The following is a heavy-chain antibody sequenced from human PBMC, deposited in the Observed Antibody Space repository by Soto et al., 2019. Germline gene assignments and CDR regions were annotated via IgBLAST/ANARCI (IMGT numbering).Heavy chain of an antibody. Sequence: QVQLQESGPGLVKPSETLSLTCTVSGGSISSNDWWSWVRQTPGKGLEWIGEIYHSGSTNYNPSLKXRFTXSXYKSKNHFSLSLNFVTAADTAVYYCARREGDCRGGSCPYYHDWGQGTLVTASS. V-gene: IGHV4-4*02. CDR1: GGSISSNDW. D-gene: IGHD2-15*01. CDR2: IYHSGST. CDR3: ARREGDCRGGSCPYYHD. J-gene: IGHJ4*02.